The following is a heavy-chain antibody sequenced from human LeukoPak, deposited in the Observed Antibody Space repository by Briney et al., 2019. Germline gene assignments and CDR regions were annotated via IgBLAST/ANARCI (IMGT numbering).Heavy chain of an antibody. CDR3: ARAETYSGRIFDF. CDR2: TYYRSKWYN. J-gene: IGHJ4*02. D-gene: IGHD1-26*01. Sequence: SQTLSLTCAISGDSFSSNSAAWNWLRQSPSRGLEWLGRTYYRSKWYNEYALFMQGLITINPDTSKNQFSLQLNSVTPEDTAVYYCARAETYSGRIFDFWGQGALVTVSS. CDR1: GDSFSSNSAA. V-gene: IGHV6-1*01.